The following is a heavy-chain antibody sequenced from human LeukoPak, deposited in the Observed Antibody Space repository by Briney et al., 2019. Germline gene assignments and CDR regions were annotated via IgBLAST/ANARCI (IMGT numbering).Heavy chain of an antibody. CDR1: GLTFSIYT. Sequence: AGGSLRLSCVASGLTFSIYTMSWVRQAPGKGLEWVSSITSSSSSMYSADSVKGRLTISRDNAKNSLYLQMNSLRAEDTAVYYCARDLAWGGYWGQGTLVTVSS. V-gene: IGHV3-21*01. CDR2: ITSSSSSM. D-gene: IGHD7-27*01. CDR3: ARDLAWGGY. J-gene: IGHJ4*02.